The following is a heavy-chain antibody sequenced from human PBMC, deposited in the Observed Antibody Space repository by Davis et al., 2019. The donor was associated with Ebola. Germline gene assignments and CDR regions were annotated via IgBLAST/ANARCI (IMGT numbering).Heavy chain of an antibody. D-gene: IGHD2-21*01. CDR1: VITFRSYA. CDR2: LYAGGST. CDR3: VAGGDDDAFDV. J-gene: IGHJ3*01. Sequence: PGGSLRPPCADPVITFRSYAMTWVRQSPGKALKWGSALYAGGSTYYAAPVKASFTISRDNSKNTLYLQMNSLRGEDTAVYYCVAGGDDDAFDVWGQGTMVTVSS. V-gene: IGHV3-66*01.